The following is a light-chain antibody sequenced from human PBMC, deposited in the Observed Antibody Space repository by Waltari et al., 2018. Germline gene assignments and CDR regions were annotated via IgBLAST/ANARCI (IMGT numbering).Light chain of an antibody. CDR2: DAS. Sequence: DIQMTQSPSSVSASVGDKVTITCRASQAINSCLAWYQQKPGKAPKLLIYDASSLQTGVPSWFSGSESGTDFTLTISSLQPEDFATYYCQQANRFPLTFGGGTKVELK. CDR1: QAINSC. CDR3: QQANRFPLT. J-gene: IGKJ4*01. V-gene: IGKV1-12*01.